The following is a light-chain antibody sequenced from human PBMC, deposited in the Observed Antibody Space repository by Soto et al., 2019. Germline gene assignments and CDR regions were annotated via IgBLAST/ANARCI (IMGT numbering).Light chain of an antibody. CDR2: SNT. J-gene: IGLJ2*01. V-gene: IGLV1-40*01. CDR1: KSNIGADYG. Sequence: QSVLTQPPSVSGAPGQRVTISCNGSKSNIGADYGVHWYQQLPGTAPKVLIYSNTNRPSGVPERFSASKSGTSASLAITGLQIKGGSFYYCQSYDSPLRGLVFGVGTKLTVL. CDR3: QSYDSPLRGLV.